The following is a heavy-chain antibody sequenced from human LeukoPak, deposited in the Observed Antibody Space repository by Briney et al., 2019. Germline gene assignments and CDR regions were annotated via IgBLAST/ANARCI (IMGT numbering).Heavy chain of an antibody. Sequence: GGSLRLSCAASGFTFSSYEMNWVRQAPGKGLEWVSYISSSGSTIYIADSVKGRFTISRDSAKNSLYLQMNSLRAEDTAVYYCARERGYSGYDYFIDSPSDYWGQGTLVTVSS. J-gene: IGHJ4*02. CDR2: ISSSGSTI. CDR1: GFTFSSYE. V-gene: IGHV3-48*03. D-gene: IGHD5-12*01. CDR3: ARERGYSGYDYFIDSPSDY.